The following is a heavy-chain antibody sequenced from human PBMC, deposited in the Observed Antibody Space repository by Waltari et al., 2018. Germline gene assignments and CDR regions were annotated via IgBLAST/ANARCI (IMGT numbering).Heavy chain of an antibody. Sequence: QVQLQQWGVGLLKPSETLSLTCAVSSESFSAYSWNWIRHPPGKGLEWIGEINYSGKTNASPALRSRVTILADASKIQVSLKLRAATAADTAMYYCARGRPSDDGRLLGFFDWGQGILVTVAS. CDR1: SESFSAYS. D-gene: IGHD3-3*01. J-gene: IGHJ4*02. CDR2: INYSGKT. V-gene: IGHV4-34*01. CDR3: ARGRPSDDGRLLGFFD.